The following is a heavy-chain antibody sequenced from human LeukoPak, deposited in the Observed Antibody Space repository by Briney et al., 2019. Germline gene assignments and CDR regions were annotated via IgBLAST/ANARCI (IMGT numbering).Heavy chain of an antibody. CDR2: IKQDGSEK. J-gene: IGHJ6*04. CDR3: ARDTYSSSLGYYYYGMDV. Sequence: PGGSLRLSCAASGFTFSSYWMSWVRQAPGKGLEWVANIKQDGSEKYYVDSVKGRFTISRDNAKNSLYLQVNSLRAEDTAVYYCARDTYSSSLGYYYYGMDVWGKGTTVTVSS. D-gene: IGHD6-13*01. CDR1: GFTFSSYW. V-gene: IGHV3-7*03.